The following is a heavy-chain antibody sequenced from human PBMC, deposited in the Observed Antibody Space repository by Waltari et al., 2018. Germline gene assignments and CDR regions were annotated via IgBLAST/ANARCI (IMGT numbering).Heavy chain of an antibody. D-gene: IGHD6-13*01. CDR2: IYYSGTT. CDR1: GGSVSSSSYY. J-gene: IGHJ4*02. CDR3: ARLSIATPLFDY. Sequence: QLQLQESGPGLVTPSETLYLTCTVAGGSVSSSSYYWGWLRQPPGKGLEWIGSIYYSGTTYYNPSLKSRVTISVDTSKNQFSLKLSSVTAAETAVYYCARLSIATPLFDYWGQGTLLTVSS. V-gene: IGHV4-39*01.